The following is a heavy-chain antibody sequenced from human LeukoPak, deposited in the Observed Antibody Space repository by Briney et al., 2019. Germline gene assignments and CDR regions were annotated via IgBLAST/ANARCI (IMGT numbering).Heavy chain of an antibody. CDR1: GGSFSGYY. CDR3: ARGFPSSSRWFDP. V-gene: IGHV4-34*01. Sequence: SETLSLTCAVYGGSFSGYYWSWIRQPPGKGLEWIGEINHSGSTNYNPSLKSRVAISVDTSKNQFSLKLSSVTAADTAVYYCARGFPSSSRWFDPWGQGTLVTVSS. J-gene: IGHJ5*02. D-gene: IGHD6-6*01. CDR2: INHSGST.